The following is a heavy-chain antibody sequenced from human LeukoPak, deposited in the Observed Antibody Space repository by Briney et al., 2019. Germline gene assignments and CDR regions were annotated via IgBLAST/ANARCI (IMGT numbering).Heavy chain of an antibody. CDR1: GYSINTGYY. J-gene: IGHJ6*03. Sequence: SETLSLTCTVSGYSINTGYYWSWIRQPPGKGLEWIGYIYYSGSTNYNPSLKSRVTISVDTSKNQFSLKLSSVTAADTAVYYCARVGWELLDYYYYYYYMDVRGKGTTVTISS. D-gene: IGHD1-26*01. V-gene: IGHV4-61*01. CDR3: ARVGWELLDYYYYYYYMDV. CDR2: IYYSGST.